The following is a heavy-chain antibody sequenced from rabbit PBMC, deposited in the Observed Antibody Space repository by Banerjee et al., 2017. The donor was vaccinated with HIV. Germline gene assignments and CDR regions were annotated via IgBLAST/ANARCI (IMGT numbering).Heavy chain of an antibody. V-gene: IGHV1S43*01. CDR3: ASNSYDDYGDYFGEYYFNL. J-gene: IGHJ4*01. D-gene: IGHD2-1*01. Sequence: QQQLEESGGGLVKPGGTLTLTCKASGIDFRSDYYMCWVRQAPGKGLELIACIYTSSGSTWYASWVNGRFTISRSPSLNTVDLKMTSLTAADTATYFCASNSYDDYGDYFGEYYFNLWGPGTLVTVS. CDR1: GIDFRSDYY. CDR2: IYTSSGST.